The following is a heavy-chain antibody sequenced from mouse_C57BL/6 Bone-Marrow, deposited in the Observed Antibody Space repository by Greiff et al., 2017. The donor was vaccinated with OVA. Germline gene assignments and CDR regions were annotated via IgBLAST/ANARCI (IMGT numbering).Heavy chain of an antibody. Sequence: VQLQQSGPELVKPGASVKISCKASGYTFTDYYMNWVKQSHGKSLEWIGDINPNNGGTSYNQKFKGKATLTVDKSSSTAYMELRSLTSEDSAVYYCARNPPFTTVVFDYWGQGTTLTVSS. D-gene: IGHD1-1*01. CDR2: INPNNGGT. J-gene: IGHJ2*01. V-gene: IGHV1-26*01. CDR3: ARNPPFTTVVFDY. CDR1: GYTFTDYY.